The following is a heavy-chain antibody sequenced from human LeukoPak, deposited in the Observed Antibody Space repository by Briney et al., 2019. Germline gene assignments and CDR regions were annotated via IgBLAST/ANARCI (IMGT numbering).Heavy chain of an antibody. CDR3: AREKIGYYDGSGRGWFDP. Sequence: PSQTLSLTCTVSNGSISSDTYYWSWIRQPPGKGLEWIGYIYYSGSTNYNPSLKSRVTISVDTSKNQFSLKLSSVTAADTAVYYCAREKIGYYDGSGRGWFDPWGQGTLVTVSS. CDR2: IYYSGST. J-gene: IGHJ5*02. D-gene: IGHD3-22*01. V-gene: IGHV4-61*01. CDR1: NGSISSDTYY.